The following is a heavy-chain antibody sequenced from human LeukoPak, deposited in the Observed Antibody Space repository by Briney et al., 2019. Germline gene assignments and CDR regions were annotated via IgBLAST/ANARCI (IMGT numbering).Heavy chain of an antibody. V-gene: IGHV4-34*01. CDR3: ASLVVVVQAAMSALSYYYGMDV. D-gene: IGHD2-2*01. J-gene: IGHJ6*02. Sequence: SETLSLTCAVYGGSFSGYYWSWIRQPPGKGLEWIGEINHSGSTNYNPSLKSRVTISVDTSKNQFSLKLSSVTAADTAVYYCASLVVVVQAAMSALSYYYGMDVWGQGTTVTVSS. CDR1: GGSFSGYY. CDR2: INHSGST.